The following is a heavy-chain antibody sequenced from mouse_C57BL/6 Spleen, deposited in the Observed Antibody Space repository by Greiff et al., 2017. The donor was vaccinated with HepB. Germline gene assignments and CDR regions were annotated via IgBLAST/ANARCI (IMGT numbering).Heavy chain of an antibody. J-gene: IGHJ3*01. D-gene: IGHD2-4*01. CDR3: ARRYYDYGGFAY. Sequence: VKLMESDAELVKPGASVKISCKVSGYTFTDHTIHWMKQRPEQGLEWIGYIYPRDGSTKYNEKFKGKATLTADKSSSTAYMQLNSLTSEDSAVYFCARRYYDYGGFAYWGQGTLVTVSA. CDR2: IYPRDGST. V-gene: IGHV1-78*01. CDR1: GYTFTDHT.